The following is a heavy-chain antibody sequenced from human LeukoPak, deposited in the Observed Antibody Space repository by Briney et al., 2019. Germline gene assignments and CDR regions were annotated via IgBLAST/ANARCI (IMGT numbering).Heavy chain of an antibody. D-gene: IGHD3-22*01. V-gene: IGHV4-59*01. Sequence: SETLSLTCTVSSDSISSYYWSWIRQPPRKGLEWIGYIYYSGSTNYNPSLKSRVTISVDTSKNQFSLKLSSVTAADTALYYCARVMFRAYSSGYYFFDYWGQGTLVTASS. CDR2: IYYSGST. CDR3: ARVMFRAYSSGYYFFDY. J-gene: IGHJ4*02. CDR1: SDSISSYY.